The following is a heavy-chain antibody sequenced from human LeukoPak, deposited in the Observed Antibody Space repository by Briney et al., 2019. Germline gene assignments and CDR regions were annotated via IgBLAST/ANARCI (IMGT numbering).Heavy chain of an antibody. CDR1: GFTFSNYW. CDR3: ARAMDV. Sequence: PGGSLRLSCAASGFTFSNYWMTWVRQAPGKGLEWVANMKEDGSEKYYVDSVKGRFTISRDNAKNSLCLQMNSLRAEDTAVYYCARAMDVWGQGTTVIVSS. J-gene: IGHJ6*02. V-gene: IGHV3-7*01. CDR2: MKEDGSEK.